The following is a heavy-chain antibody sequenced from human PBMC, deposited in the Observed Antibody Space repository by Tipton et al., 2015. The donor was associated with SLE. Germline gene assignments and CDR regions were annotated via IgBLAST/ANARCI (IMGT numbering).Heavy chain of an antibody. Sequence: TLSLTCTVSGGSISSTGYYWGWIRQPPGKGLEWIGSIYYSGRSYYNPSLKSRVTISVDTSKNQFSLKLSSVTAADTAVYYCARAAESGYVYYYYAVDVWGQGTTVTVSS. V-gene: IGHV4-39*07. CDR2: IYYSGRS. D-gene: IGHD3-3*01. J-gene: IGHJ6*02. CDR3: ARAAESGYVYYYYAVDV. CDR1: GGSISSTGYY.